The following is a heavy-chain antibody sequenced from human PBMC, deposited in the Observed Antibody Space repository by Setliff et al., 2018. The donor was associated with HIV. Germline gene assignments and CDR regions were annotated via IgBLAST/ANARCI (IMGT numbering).Heavy chain of an antibody. J-gene: IGHJ5*02. Sequence: SETLSLTCTVSGGSASNSRYYWAWIRQPPGKGLEYIGSIHYNERTYYNPSLKSRVAVSIDTSKNQFSLNLTSVTAADTAVYYCASRVYYYDSNNFLREEGFDPWGQGTLVTVSS. D-gene: IGHD3-22*01. CDR2: IHYNERT. V-gene: IGHV4-39*01. CDR3: ASRVYYYDSNNFLREEGFDP. CDR1: GGSASNSRYY.